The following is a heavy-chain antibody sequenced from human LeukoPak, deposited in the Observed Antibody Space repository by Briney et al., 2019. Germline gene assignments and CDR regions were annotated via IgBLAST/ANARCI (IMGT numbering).Heavy chain of an antibody. Sequence: SETLSLTCAVSGGSIRNDYWSWIRQPPGKGLEWIACINYSGSTNYNPSLESRVTISVDTSKNQFSLKLSSVTAADTAVYYCARVRLGDYFDYWGQGTLVTVSS. CDR3: ARVRLGDYFDY. CDR1: GGSIRNDY. D-gene: IGHD5-12*01. J-gene: IGHJ4*02. CDR2: INYSGST. V-gene: IGHV4-59*12.